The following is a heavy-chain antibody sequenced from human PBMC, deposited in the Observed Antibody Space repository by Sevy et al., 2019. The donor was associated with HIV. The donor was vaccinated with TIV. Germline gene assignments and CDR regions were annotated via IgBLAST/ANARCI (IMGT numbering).Heavy chain of an antibody. CDR3: ATLEYFYDTSGYSSGDY. CDR2: FDPEDGET. D-gene: IGHD3-22*01. J-gene: IGHJ4*02. Sequence: ASVKVSCKVSGYTLSDLSMYWVRQAPGKGLEWMGGFDPEDGETIYAQKFQGRVTMTEDTSTDTAYMELSSLRSEDTVVYYCATLEYFYDTSGYSSGDYWGQGTLVTVSS. CDR1: GYTLSDLS. V-gene: IGHV1-24*01.